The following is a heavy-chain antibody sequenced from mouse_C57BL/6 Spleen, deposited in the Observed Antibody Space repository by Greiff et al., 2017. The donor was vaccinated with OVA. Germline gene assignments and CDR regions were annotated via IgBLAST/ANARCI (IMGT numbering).Heavy chain of an antibody. J-gene: IGHJ2*01. CDR3: TSSYGYDCYYVV. Sequence: EVQLQQSGAELVRPGASVKLSCTASGFNIKDDYMHWVKQRPEQGLEWIGWIDPENGDTEYASKFQGKATITADTSSNTAYLQLSSLTSEDTAVYYCTSSYGYDCYYVVWGQGTTLTVSS. V-gene: IGHV14-4*01. D-gene: IGHD2-3*01. CDR1: GFNIKDDY. CDR2: IDPENGDT.